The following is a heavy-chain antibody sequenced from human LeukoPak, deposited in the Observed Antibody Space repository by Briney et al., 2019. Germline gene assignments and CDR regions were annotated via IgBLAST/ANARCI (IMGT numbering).Heavy chain of an antibody. CDR3: TQSNY. Sequence: GGSLRLSCAASGFTFSGSPILWVRQASGKGLEWVGRSRSKADNYATAYAASVQGRCTISRDDSKSTAYLQLNSLKTEDTAVYYCTQSNYWGQGALVTVSS. CDR2: SRSKADNYAT. J-gene: IGHJ4*02. V-gene: IGHV3-73*01. CDR1: GFTFSGSP.